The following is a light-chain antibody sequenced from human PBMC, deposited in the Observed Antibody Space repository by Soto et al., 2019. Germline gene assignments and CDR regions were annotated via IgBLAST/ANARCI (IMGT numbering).Light chain of an antibody. J-gene: IGKJ2*01. CDR2: GAS. V-gene: IGKV3-15*01. CDR1: QSVSSN. CDR3: QQYNNWPPGAYT. Sequence: EIVMTQSPATLSVSPGERATLSCRASQSVSSNLAWYQQKPGQAPRLLIDGASTRATGIPARFSGSGSGTEFTLTISSLQSEDFAVYYCQQYNNWPPGAYTFGQGTKLEIK.